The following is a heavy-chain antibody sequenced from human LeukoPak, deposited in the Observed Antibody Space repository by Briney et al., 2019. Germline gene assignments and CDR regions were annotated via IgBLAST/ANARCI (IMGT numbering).Heavy chain of an antibody. CDR1: GGSISSYY. CDR3: ARDRGVRGGAVNWFDP. V-gene: IGHV4-59*01. CDR2: IYYSGST. Sequence: SETLSLTCTVSGGSISSYYWSWIRQPPGKGLEWIGYIYYSGSTNYNPSLKSRVTISVDTSKNQFSLKLSSVTAADTAVYYCARDRGVRGGAVNWFDPWGQGTLVTVSS. D-gene: IGHD3-10*01. J-gene: IGHJ5*02.